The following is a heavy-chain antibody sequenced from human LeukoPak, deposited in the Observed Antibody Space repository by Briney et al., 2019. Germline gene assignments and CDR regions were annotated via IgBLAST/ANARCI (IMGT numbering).Heavy chain of an antibody. V-gene: IGHV3-21*01. CDR3: ARGGWNNGNY. J-gene: IGHJ4*02. D-gene: IGHD1/OR15-1a*01. CDR2: ISSSSSYI. CDR1: GFTFSSYS. Sequence: GGTLRLSRAASGFTFSSYSMNWVRQASRKGLEWVSSISSSSSYIYYADSVKGRFTISRDNAKNSLYLQMNSLRAEGTAVYYCARGGWNNGNYWGQGTLVTVSS.